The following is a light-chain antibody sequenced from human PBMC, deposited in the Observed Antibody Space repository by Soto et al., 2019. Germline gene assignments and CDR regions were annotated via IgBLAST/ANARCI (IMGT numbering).Light chain of an antibody. CDR1: SSEIGAYNY. J-gene: IGLJ2*01. Sequence: QSALTQPASVSGSPGQSITISCTGTSSEIGAYNYVSWYQQHPGKAPKLMIYDVNIRPSGVSNRFSGSKSGNTASLTISGLQAEDEADYYCTSWTTSTTMIFGGGTKLTVL. CDR2: DVN. V-gene: IGLV2-14*03. CDR3: TSWTTSTTMI.